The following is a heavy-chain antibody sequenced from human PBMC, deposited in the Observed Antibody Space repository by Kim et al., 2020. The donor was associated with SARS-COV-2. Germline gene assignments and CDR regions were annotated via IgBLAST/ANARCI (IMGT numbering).Heavy chain of an antibody. CDR1: GFTFADYA. J-gene: IGHJ5*02. Sequence: GGSLRLSCAASGFTFADYAMHWVRQAPGKGLDWVAGISWNSGSIVYADSVKGRFTNSRDNAKNSLYLHMNSLRAEDTALYYCAKNAVKGIAVAGIAWFDPWGKGTLVTVSS. V-gene: IGHV3-9*01. CDR2: ISWNSGSI. CDR3: AKNAVKGIAVAGIAWFDP. D-gene: IGHD6-19*01.